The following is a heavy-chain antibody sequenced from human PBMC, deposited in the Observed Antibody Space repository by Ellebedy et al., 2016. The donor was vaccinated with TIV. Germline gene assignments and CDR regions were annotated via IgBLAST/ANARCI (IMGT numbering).Heavy chain of an antibody. CDR3: ARELGGSGGSDFDY. V-gene: IGHV3-33*01. J-gene: IGHJ4*02. CDR2: IWYYGTAK. CDR1: EFTFSTYH. D-gene: IGHD2-15*01. Sequence: GESLKISCAASEFTFSTYHMHWVRQAPGKGLEWVAVIWYYGTAKLYAEYVKGRFTISRDNSQNTLYLEMNSLRADDTALYYCARELGGSGGSDFDYWGQGTLVTVSS.